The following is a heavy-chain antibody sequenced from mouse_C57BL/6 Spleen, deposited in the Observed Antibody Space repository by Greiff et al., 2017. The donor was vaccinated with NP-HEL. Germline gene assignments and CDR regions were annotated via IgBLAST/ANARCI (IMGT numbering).Heavy chain of an antibody. CDR2: IYPRSGNT. V-gene: IGHV1-81*01. J-gene: IGHJ3*01. Sequence: QVQLKESGAELARPGASVKLSCKASGYTFTSYGISWVKQRTGQGLEWIGEIYPRSGNTYYNEKFKGKATLTADKSSSTAYMELRSLTSEDSAVYFCARWVNTWFAYWGQGTLVTVSA. CDR1: GYTFTSYG. CDR3: ARWVNTWFAY.